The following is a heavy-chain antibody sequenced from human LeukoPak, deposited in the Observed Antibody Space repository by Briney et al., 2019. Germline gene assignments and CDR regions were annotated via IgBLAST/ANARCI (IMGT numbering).Heavy chain of an antibody. D-gene: IGHD2-2*01. CDR3: ASLWPYQLSAFDI. Sequence: SETLSLTCAVYGGSFSGYYWSWIRQPPGKGLEWIGEINHSGSTNYNPSLKSRVTISVDTSKNQFSLKLSSVTAADTAVYYCASLWPYQLSAFDIWGQGTLVTASS. J-gene: IGHJ3*02. CDR1: GGSFSGYY. CDR2: INHSGST. V-gene: IGHV4-34*01.